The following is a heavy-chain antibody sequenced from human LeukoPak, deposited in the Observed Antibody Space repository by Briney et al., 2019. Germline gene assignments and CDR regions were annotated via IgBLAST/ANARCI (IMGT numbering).Heavy chain of an antibody. Sequence: PSETLSLTCTVSGGSISSYYWSWIRQPPGKGLEWIGYIYYSGSTNYNPSLKSRVTISVDTSKNQFSLKLSSVTAADTAVYYCARVPPGYQLLYYYGMDVWGQGTTVTVSS. CDR2: IYYSGST. J-gene: IGHJ6*02. CDR1: GGSISSYY. D-gene: IGHD2-2*01. CDR3: ARVPPGYQLLYYYGMDV. V-gene: IGHV4-59*01.